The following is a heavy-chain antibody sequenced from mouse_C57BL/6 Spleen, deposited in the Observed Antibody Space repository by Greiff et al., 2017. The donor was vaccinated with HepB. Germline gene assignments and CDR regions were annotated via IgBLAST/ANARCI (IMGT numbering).Heavy chain of an antibody. D-gene: IGHD1-1*01. CDR3: ARREYGSSYCAMDY. CDR1: GFTFSDYG. CDR2: ISSGSSTI. J-gene: IGHJ4*01. Sequence: EVQRVESGGGLVKPGGSLKLSCAASGFTFSDYGMHWVRQAPEKGLEWVAYISSGSSTIYYADTVKGRFTISRDNAKNTLFLQMTSLRSEDTAMYYCARREYGSSYCAMDYWGQGTSVTVSS. V-gene: IGHV5-17*01.